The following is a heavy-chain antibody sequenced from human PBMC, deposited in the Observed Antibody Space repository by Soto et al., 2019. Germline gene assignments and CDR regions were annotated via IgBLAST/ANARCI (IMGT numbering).Heavy chain of an antibody. V-gene: IGHV1-3*01. CDR2: INAGNGNT. CDR3: ARYLGGGYSYYYYGMDV. CDR1: GHTFTSYA. Sequence: GASVKVSCKASGHTFTSYAMHWVRQAPGQRLEWMGWINAGNGNTKYSQKFQGRVTITRDTSASTAYMELSSLRSEDTAVYYCARYLGGGYSYYYYGMDVGGQGTTVTVSS. D-gene: IGHD6-19*01. J-gene: IGHJ6*02.